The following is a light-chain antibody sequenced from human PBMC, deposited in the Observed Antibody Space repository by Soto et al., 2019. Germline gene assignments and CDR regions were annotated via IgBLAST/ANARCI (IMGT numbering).Light chain of an antibody. CDR1: QSVSSSF. CDR2: GAS. V-gene: IGKV3-20*01. J-gene: IGKJ1*01. CDR3: QQYESSPWT. Sequence: EIVLTQSPGTLSLSPVERATLSCRASQSVSSSFLAWYQQKPGQATRLLIYGASSRATGIPERFSGSGSGTDFTLNISRLESEGFEVYYCQQYESSPWTCGQGTKVEIK.